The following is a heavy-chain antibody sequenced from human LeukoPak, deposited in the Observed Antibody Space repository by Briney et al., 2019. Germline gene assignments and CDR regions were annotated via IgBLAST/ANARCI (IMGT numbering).Heavy chain of an antibody. CDR2: VIAIVGTA. Sequence: SVKLSCKASGCTFSSYAMSWVRQAPGQGLEWMGRVIAIVGTANYAQKLQGRVTITTDESTSTAYMELSSLRSEDTAVYYCARIGSQNSSPFDYWGQGTLVTVSS. V-gene: IGHV1-69*05. CDR1: GCTFSSYA. CDR3: ARIGSQNSSPFDY. J-gene: IGHJ4*02. D-gene: IGHD3-10*01.